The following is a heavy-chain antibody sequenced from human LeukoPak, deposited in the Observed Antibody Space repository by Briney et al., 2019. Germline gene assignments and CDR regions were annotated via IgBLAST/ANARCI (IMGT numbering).Heavy chain of an antibody. Sequence: SETLSLTCTVSGGSISSSSDYWGWLRQPPGKGLEWIGSIYYSGSTYYNPSLKSRVTISVDTSKNQFSLKLSSVTAADTAVYYCARDLYGGEGAFDIWGQGTLVTVSS. CDR2: IYYSGST. CDR3: ARDLYGGEGAFDI. D-gene: IGHD4-23*01. CDR1: GGSISSSSDY. V-gene: IGHV4-39*07. J-gene: IGHJ4*02.